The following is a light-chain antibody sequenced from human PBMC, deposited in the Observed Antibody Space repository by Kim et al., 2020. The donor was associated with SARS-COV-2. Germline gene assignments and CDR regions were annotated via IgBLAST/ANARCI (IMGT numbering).Light chain of an antibody. CDR3: CSYAGSNIWV. V-gene: IGLV2-8*01. Sequence: GQSVTISCTGTSSDVGTYNYVSWYQHHPGKAPKLMISEVNQRPSGVPDRFSGSKSGNTASLTVSGLQAEDEADYYCCSYAGSNIWVFGGGTKVTVL. CDR2: EVN. CDR1: SSDVGTYNY. J-gene: IGLJ3*02.